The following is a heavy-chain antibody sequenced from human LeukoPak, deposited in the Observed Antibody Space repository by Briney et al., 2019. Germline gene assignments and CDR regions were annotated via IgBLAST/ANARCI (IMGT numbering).Heavy chain of an antibody. CDR2: IYAGGGTT. CDR3: STTYYYDSSEGY. V-gene: IGHV3-23*01. CDR1: GFTFSSYA. D-gene: IGHD3-22*01. Sequence: GGSLRLSCAASGFTFSSYAMSWVRQAPGQGLEWVSGIYAGGGTTYYADSVKGRFTLSSDDSKNTLYLQMNSLRAEDAAVYYCSTTYYYDSSEGYWGQGTLVTVSS. J-gene: IGHJ4*02.